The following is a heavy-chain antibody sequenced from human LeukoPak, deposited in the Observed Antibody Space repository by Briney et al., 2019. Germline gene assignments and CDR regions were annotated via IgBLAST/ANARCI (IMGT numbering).Heavy chain of an antibody. J-gene: IGHJ4*02. Sequence: GRSLRLSCTASGFTFGVYAMSWFRQAPGKGREWVGFIRSKAYGGTTEYAASVKGRFTISRDDSKSIAYMQMNSLKTEDTAVYYCTRGKGDQGWYWGQGTLVTVSS. D-gene: IGHD2-15*01. CDR1: GFTFGVYA. CDR3: TRGKGDQGWY. V-gene: IGHV3-49*03. CDR2: IRSKAYGGTT.